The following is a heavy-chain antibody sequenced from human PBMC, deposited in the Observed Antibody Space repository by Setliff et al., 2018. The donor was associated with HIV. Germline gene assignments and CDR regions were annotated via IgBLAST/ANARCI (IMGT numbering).Heavy chain of an antibody. D-gene: IGHD3-16*02. V-gene: IGHV4-61*02. CDR1: DGSISTGSYY. CDR3: ARGRFVGFDY. Sequence: SETLSLTCTVADGSISTGSYYWSWVRQPAGRGLEWIGRIYTSGSTNYNPSLKSRVTMSVDTSKNQFSPNLTSVTAADTAVYCCARGRFVGFDYWGQGTLVTVS. CDR2: IYTSGST. J-gene: IGHJ4*02.